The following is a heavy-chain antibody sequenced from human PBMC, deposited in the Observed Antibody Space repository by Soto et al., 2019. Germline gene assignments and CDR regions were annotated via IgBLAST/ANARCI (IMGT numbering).Heavy chain of an antibody. J-gene: IGHJ4*02. V-gene: IGHV4-61*01. CDR1: GGSVSSGSYY. D-gene: IGHD3-3*01. CDR2: IYYSGST. Sequence: SETLSLTCTVSGGSVSSGSYYWSWIRQPPGKGLEWIGYIYYSGSTTYNPSLKSRVTISVDTSKNQFSLKLSSVTAADTVVYYGARGNDDLWSGYYDYWGQGTLVTVSS. CDR3: ARGNDDLWSGYYDY.